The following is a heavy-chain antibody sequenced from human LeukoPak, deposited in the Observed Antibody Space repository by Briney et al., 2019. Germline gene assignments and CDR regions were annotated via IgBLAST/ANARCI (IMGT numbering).Heavy chain of an antibody. J-gene: IGHJ3*02. CDR1: GYTFTSYG. Sequence: ASVKVSCKASGYTFTSYGISWVRQAPGQGLEWVGWISAYNGNTNYAQKLQGRVTMTTDTSTSTAYMELRSLRSDDTAVYYCARVGVKQWLVGAGVGAFDIWGQGTMVTVSS. V-gene: IGHV1-18*01. CDR2: ISAYNGNT. CDR3: ARVGVKQWLVGAGVGAFDI. D-gene: IGHD6-19*01.